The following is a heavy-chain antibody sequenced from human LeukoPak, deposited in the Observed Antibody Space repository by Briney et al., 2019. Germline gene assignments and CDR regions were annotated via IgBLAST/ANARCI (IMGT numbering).Heavy chain of an antibody. CDR1: GYTFTGYY. CDR2: INPYSGDT. D-gene: IGHD2-2*03. V-gene: IGHV1-2*02. J-gene: IGHJ4*02. CDR3: ARDAGYCSSTSCFDY. Sequence: ASVKVSCKASGYTFTGYYIHWVRQAPGQGLEWMGWINPYSGDTDSAQKFQGRVTVTRDTSITTAYMELSRLRSDDTAVYYCARDAGYCSSTSCFDYWGQGTLVTVSS.